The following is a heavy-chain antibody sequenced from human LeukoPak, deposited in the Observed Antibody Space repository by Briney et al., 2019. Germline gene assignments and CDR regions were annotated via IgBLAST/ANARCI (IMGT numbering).Heavy chain of an antibody. D-gene: IGHD6-13*01. J-gene: IGHJ4*02. Sequence: GGSLSLSCAASGFAFSNFGMHWVRQAPGKGLEWVAVISFHGTYINYAESVKGRFTTSRDNFKNTLYLQMNSLRAEDTAVYFCAKTCSSSRYYFDYWGQGTLVTVSS. CDR2: ISFHGTYI. CDR3: AKTCSSSRYYFDY. V-gene: IGHV3-30*18. CDR1: GFAFSNFG.